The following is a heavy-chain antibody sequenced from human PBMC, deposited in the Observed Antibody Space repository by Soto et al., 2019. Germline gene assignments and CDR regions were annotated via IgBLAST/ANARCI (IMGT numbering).Heavy chain of an antibody. Sequence: QITLKESGPTLVKPTQTLTLTCTFSGFSLTTDRVGGGWIRQPPGEALEGLAVIYWYDSKTYRPSLESRLTITKDTTKNQVALTMTNMDSLDTATYYCARAYGGRSVYWGQGTLVTVSS. V-gene: IGHV2-5*01. J-gene: IGHJ4*02. CDR2: IYWYDSK. D-gene: IGHD1-26*01. CDR3: ARAYGGRSVY. CDR1: GFSLTTDRVG.